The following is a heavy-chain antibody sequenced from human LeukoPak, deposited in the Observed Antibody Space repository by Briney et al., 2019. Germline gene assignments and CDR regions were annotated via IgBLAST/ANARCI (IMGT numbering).Heavy chain of an antibody. CDR1: GFTFDDYA. D-gene: IGHD3-3*01. Sequence: GGSLRLSCAASGFTFDDYAMHWVRQAPGKGLEWVAVISYDGSNKYYADSVKGRFTISRDNSKNTLYLQMNSLRAEDTAVYYCAKDLGRYDFWSGYYGDWGQGTLVTVSS. J-gene: IGHJ4*02. CDR3: AKDLGRYDFWSGYYGD. CDR2: ISYDGSNK. V-gene: IGHV3-30*18.